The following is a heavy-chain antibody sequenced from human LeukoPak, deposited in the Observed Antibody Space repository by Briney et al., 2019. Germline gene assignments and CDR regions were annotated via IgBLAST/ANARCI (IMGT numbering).Heavy chain of an antibody. Sequence: KTGGSLRLSCAASGFTFSSYSMNWVRQAPGKGLEWVSSISSSSSYIYYADSVKGRFTISRDNAKNSLYLQMNSLRAEDTAVYYCARDRFLGYGDYKYYYWGQGTLVTVSS. CDR3: ARDRFLGYGDYKYYY. J-gene: IGHJ4*02. V-gene: IGHV3-21*01. CDR2: ISSSSSYI. CDR1: GFTFSSYS. D-gene: IGHD4-17*01.